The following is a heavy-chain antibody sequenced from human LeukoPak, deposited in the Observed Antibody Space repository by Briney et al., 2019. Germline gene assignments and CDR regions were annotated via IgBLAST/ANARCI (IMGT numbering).Heavy chain of an antibody. J-gene: IGHJ4*02. Sequence: PGGSLRLSCAASGFSFSRYWMTWVRQAPGKGLEWVANIKQDGSEKYYVDSVKGRFTISRDNAKNSLYLQMNSLRAEDTAVYYXXXXXXXPVYAIEGGNDYWGQGTLVTVSS. CDR3: XXXXXXPVYAIEGGNDY. D-gene: IGHD2-8*01. CDR1: GFSFSRYW. V-gene: IGHV3-7*01. CDR2: IKQDGSEK.